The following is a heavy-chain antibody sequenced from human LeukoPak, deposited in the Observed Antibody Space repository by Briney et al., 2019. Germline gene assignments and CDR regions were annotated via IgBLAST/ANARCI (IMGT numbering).Heavy chain of an antibody. CDR3: ARGFSLYYDILTGYYNFDY. CDR1: GGSINTYY. CDR2: IYYSGST. J-gene: IGHJ4*02. D-gene: IGHD3-9*01. Sequence: SETLSLTCTVSGGSINTYYWSWIRQPPGKGLEWIGYIYYSGSTSYNPSLKSRVTISVDTSKNQFSLKLSSVTAADTAVYYCARGFSLYYDILTGYYNFDYWGQGTLVTVSS. V-gene: IGHV4-59*12.